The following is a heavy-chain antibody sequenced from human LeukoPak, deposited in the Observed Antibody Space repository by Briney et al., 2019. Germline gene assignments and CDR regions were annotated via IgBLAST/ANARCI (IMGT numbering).Heavy chain of an antibody. V-gene: IGHV4-30-4*07. Sequence: PSETLSLTCAVSGGSISSGGYSWSWIRQPPGKGLEWIGYIYYSGSTYYHPYLKSRVTISGDTSKNQFSLKLSSVTAADTAVYYCARDQRTYYFDYWGQGTLVTVSS. CDR1: GGSISSGGYS. J-gene: IGHJ4*02. CDR2: IYYSGST. CDR3: ARDQRTYYFDY.